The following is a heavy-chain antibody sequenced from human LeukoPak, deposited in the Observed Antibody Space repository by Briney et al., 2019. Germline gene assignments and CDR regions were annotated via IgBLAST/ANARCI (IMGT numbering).Heavy chain of an antibody. Sequence: GGSLRLSCAASGFTFSNYWMSWLRQAPGKGLEWVANIKQDGSEKYYVDSVKGRFTISGDNAKNSLYLQMNSLRAEDTAVYYCAELGITMIGGVWGKGTTVTISS. V-gene: IGHV3-7*01. CDR1: GFTFSNYW. CDR2: IKQDGSEK. D-gene: IGHD3-10*02. CDR3: AELGITMIGGV. J-gene: IGHJ6*04.